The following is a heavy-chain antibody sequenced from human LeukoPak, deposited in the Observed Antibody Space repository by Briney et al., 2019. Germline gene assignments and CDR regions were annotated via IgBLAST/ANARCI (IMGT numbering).Heavy chain of an antibody. V-gene: IGHV3-33*08. J-gene: IGHJ4*02. CDR3: ARGEGRGYSYGFGY. CDR1: GFIFSSYG. Sequence: GRFLRLSCAASGFIFSSYGMHWVRQAPGKGLEWVAVIWYDRSSKYYTDSLKGRFTISRDNSKKTLYLQMNSLTVEDTAVYYFARGEGRGYSYGFGYWGQGSLVTVSS. D-gene: IGHD5-18*01. CDR2: IWYDRSSK.